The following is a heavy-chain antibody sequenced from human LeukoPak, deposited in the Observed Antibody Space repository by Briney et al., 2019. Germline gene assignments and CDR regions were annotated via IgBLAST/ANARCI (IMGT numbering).Heavy chain of an antibody. D-gene: IGHD1-26*01. Sequence: GGSLRLSCAASGFTFSTYAMHWVRQAPGKGLEWVSTISGGGGSTYYADSVKGRFTISRDNSKNTLYLQVNSLRAEDTAVYYCAKGGKWDVTPFDYWGQGTLVTVSS. CDR1: GFTFSTYA. J-gene: IGHJ4*02. CDR3: AKGGKWDVTPFDY. CDR2: ISGGGGST. V-gene: IGHV3-23*01.